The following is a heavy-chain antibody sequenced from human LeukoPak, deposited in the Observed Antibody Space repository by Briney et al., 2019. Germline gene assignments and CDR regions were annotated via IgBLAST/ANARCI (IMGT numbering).Heavy chain of an antibody. CDR3: AKDRSGGTTTTVMVA. CDR2: ISSSGYNT. D-gene: IGHD4-17*01. J-gene: IGHJ5*02. Sequence: GGPLRLSCAASDFSFSAYAMNWVRQAPGKGLEWVSAISSSGYNTYYADSVKGRFTIFRDNSENTLYLQMNSLSAEDTALYYCAKDRSGGTTTTVMVAWGQGTLVTVS. CDR1: DFSFSAYA. V-gene: IGHV3-23*01.